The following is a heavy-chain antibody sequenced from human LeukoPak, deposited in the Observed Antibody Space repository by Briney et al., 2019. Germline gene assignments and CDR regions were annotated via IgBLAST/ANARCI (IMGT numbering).Heavy chain of an antibody. CDR2: IYYSGST. V-gene: IGHV4-59*08. CDR1: GGSISSYY. D-gene: IGHD2-21*02. J-gene: IGHJ4*02. CDR3: ARPTVVTTINRFDS. Sequence: PSETLSLTCTVSGGSISSYYWSWIRQPPGKGLEWIGYIYYSGSTNYNPSLKSRVTISVETSKNQFSLKLSSVTAADTAVYYCARPTVVTTINRFDSWGQGTLVTVSS.